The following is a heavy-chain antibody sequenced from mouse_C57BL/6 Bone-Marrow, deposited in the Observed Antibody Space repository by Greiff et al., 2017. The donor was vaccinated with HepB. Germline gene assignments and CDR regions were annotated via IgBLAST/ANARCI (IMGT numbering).Heavy chain of an antibody. CDR2: INPYNGGT. J-gene: IGHJ2*01. V-gene: IGHV1-19*01. Sequence: EVQLQQSGPVLVKPGASVKMSCKASGYTFTDYYMNWVKQSHGKSLEWIGVINPYNGGTSYNQKFKGKATLTVDKSSSTAYMELNSLTSEDSAVYYCARSSLFITTASYYFDYWGQGTTLTVSS. CDR1: GYTFTDYY. D-gene: IGHD1-1*01. CDR3: ARSSLFITTASYYFDY.